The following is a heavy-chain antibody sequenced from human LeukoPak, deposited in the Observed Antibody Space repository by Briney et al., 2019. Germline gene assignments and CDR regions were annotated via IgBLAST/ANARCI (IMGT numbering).Heavy chain of an antibody. CDR2: IYYSGST. J-gene: IGHJ6*02. CDR3: ARGLAYSSGWYGDYYGMDV. Sequence: PSETLSLTCPVSGGSVSSGSYYWSWVRQPPRKGLGGVGDIYYSGSTNYNPSLKSRVTISVDTSKNQFSLKLSSVTAADTAVYYCARGLAYSSGWYGDYYGMDVWGQGTTVTVPS. V-gene: IGHV4-61*01. CDR1: GGSVSSGSYY. D-gene: IGHD6-19*01.